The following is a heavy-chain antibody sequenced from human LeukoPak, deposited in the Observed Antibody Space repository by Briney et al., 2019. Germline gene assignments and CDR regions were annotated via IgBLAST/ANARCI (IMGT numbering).Heavy chain of an antibody. D-gene: IGHD4-23*01. CDR3: ARWFHAFDI. CDR1: GYTFTSYG. CDR2: ISAYNGNT. Sequence: ASVTVSCKASGYTFTSYGISWVRQAAGQGLEWMGWISAYNGNTNYAQKLQGRVTMTTDTSTSTAYMEVRGLRSDDASVYYCARWFHAFDIWGQGTMVTVSS. J-gene: IGHJ3*02. V-gene: IGHV1-18*01.